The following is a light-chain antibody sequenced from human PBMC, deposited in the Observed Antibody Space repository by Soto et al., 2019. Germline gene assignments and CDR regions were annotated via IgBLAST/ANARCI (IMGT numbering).Light chain of an antibody. Sequence: EIVMTQSPATLSVSPGVRATLSCRASESVRSKLAWYQQKLGQAPRLLIYGASTRATGIPARFSGSGSGTEFTLTISSLQSEDFAVYYCQQYDNWPAMYTFGRGTKLEIK. CDR2: GAS. J-gene: IGKJ2*01. V-gene: IGKV3-15*01. CDR1: ESVRSK. CDR3: QQYDNWPAMYT.